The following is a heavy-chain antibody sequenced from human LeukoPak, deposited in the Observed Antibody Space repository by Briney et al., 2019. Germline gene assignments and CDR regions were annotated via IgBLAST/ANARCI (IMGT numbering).Heavy chain of an antibody. D-gene: IGHD2-15*01. CDR3: ARDPRYSYDASGTFDS. J-gene: IGHJ4*02. CDR1: GFTFSSYG. V-gene: IGHV3-7*01. Sequence: GGSLRLSCAASGFTFSSYGMHWVRQAPGKGLEWLANIKQDGSETYYLDSVKGRFTVSRDNAKNSLYLQMNTLRAEDTAIYYCARDPRYSYDASGTFDSWGQGTLVIVSS. CDR2: IKQDGSET.